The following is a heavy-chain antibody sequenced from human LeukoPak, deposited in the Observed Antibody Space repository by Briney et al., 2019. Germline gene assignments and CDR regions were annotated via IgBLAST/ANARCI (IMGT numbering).Heavy chain of an antibody. CDR2: IIPIFGTA. V-gene: IGHV1-69*13. CDR3: ARVARCGGDCYSGEYFQH. J-gene: IGHJ1*01. Sequence: SVKVSCKASGGTFISYAISWVRQAPGQGLEWMGGIIPIFGTANYAQKFQGRVTITADESTSTAYMELSSLRSEDTAVYYCARVARCGGDCYSGEYFQHWGQGTLVTVSS. CDR1: GGTFISYA. D-gene: IGHD2-21*01.